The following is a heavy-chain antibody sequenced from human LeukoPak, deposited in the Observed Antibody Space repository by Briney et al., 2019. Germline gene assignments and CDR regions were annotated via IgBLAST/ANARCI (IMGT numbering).Heavy chain of an antibody. CDR2: IFSTGST. D-gene: IGHD5-12*01. CDR1: GGSINSADHY. CDR3: ARDRGGWLRPYFDS. J-gene: IGHJ4*02. Sequence: PSQTLSLTCTVSGGSINSADHYWSWIRQPPGKGLEWVGYIFSTGSTYYNPSLQSRLTISLDESTNQFFLKLTSVTAADTAVYYCARDRGGWLRPYFDSWGQGTLVTVSS. V-gene: IGHV4-30-4*08.